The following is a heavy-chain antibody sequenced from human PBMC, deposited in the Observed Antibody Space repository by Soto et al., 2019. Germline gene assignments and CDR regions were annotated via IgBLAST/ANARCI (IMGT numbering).Heavy chain of an antibody. CDR2: FNLDTGNT. Sequence: QVQLVQSGAELKKPGASVNISCTASGFTFSDNLINWVRQVPGQALEGTGWFNLDTGNTRYSETFQGSVTIPRNPSASIAYLELSGLENEDTALYFCARDIQSVGPRANEAFDVWGQGTMITVSS. D-gene: IGHD5-18*01. J-gene: IGHJ3*01. V-gene: IGHV1-3*01. CDR3: ARDIQSVGPRANEAFDV. CDR1: GFTFSDNL.